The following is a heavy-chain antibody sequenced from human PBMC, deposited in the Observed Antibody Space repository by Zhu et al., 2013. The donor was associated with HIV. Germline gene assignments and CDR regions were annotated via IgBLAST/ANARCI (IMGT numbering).Heavy chain of an antibody. CDR2: ISAYNGNT. D-gene: IGHD2-8*01. J-gene: IGHJ6*04. CDR1: GYTFTSYG. V-gene: IGHV1-18*01. CDR3: AREFGYXTNGVCYAIGEDYYYYGMDV. Sequence: QVQLVQSGAEVKKPGASVKVSCKASGYTFTSYGISWVRQAPGQGLEWMGWISAYNGNTNYAQKLQGRVTMTTDTSTSTAYMELRSLRSDDTAVYYCAREFGYXTNGVCYAIGEDYYYYGMDVWAEGPRHRLL.